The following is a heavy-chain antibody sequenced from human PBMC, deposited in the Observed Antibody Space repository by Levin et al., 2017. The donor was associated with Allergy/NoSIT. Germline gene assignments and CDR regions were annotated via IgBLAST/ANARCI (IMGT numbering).Heavy chain of an antibody. CDR1: GFTFSSYA. Sequence: GESLKISCAASGFTFSSYAMSWVRQAPGKGLEWVSAISGSGGSTYYADSVKGRFTISRDNSKNTLYLQMNSLRAEDTAVYYCAKDLKAMVWRGYFDYWGQGTLVTVSS. D-gene: IGHD5-18*01. V-gene: IGHV3-23*01. CDR2: ISGSGGST. J-gene: IGHJ4*02. CDR3: AKDLKAMVWRGYFDY.